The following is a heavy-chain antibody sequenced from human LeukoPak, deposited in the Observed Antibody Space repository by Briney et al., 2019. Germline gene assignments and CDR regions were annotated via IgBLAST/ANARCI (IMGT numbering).Heavy chain of an antibody. V-gene: IGHV3-30*02. CDR1: GFTFSSYG. CDR3: ANDFSGSRPFGAFDI. D-gene: IGHD1-26*01. J-gene: IGHJ3*02. CDR2: IRYDGSNK. Sequence: GGSLRLTCAASGFTFSSYGMHWVRQAPGKGLEWVAFIRYDGSNKYYADSVKGRFTISRDNSKNTLYLQMNSLRAEDTAVYYCANDFSGSRPFGAFDIWGQGTMVTVSS.